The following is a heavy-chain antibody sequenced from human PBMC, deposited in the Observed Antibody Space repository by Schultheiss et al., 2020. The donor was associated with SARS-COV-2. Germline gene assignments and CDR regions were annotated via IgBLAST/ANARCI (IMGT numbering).Heavy chain of an antibody. CDR3: AKRCHSGYYDSSGYYLYYFDY. CDR2: ISGSGGST. J-gene: IGHJ4*02. V-gene: IGHV3-23*01. CDR1: GFTFSSYA. Sequence: GGSLRLSCAASGFTFSSYAMSWVRQAPGKGLEWVSAISGSGGSTYYADSVKGRFTISRDNSKNTLYLQMNSLRAEDTAVYYCAKRCHSGYYDSSGYYLYYFDYWGQGTLVTVSS. D-gene: IGHD3-22*01.